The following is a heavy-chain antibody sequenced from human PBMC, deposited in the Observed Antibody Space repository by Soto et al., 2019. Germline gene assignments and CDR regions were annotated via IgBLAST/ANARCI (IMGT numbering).Heavy chain of an antibody. D-gene: IGHD2-2*01. Sequence: QVQLQESGRGLVRPSQTLSLTCTVSGGSITNGDYYWNWIRQHPGKGLEWIGYINYRGTTFYNPSLKSRVFISVETSKNQFSLNLSSVTAADTAVYFCARDAPGEAPYWGQGTLVTVSS. V-gene: IGHV4-31*03. J-gene: IGHJ4*02. CDR3: ARDAPGEAPY. CDR2: INYRGTT. CDR1: GGSITNGDYY.